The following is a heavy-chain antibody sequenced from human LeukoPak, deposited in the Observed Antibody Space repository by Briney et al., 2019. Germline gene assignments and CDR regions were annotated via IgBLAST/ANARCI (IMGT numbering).Heavy chain of an antibody. CDR3: ARENDYGGNFRYGYFDY. CDR1: GFTFSTYS. J-gene: IGHJ4*02. CDR2: ISSGSSTI. D-gene: IGHD4-23*01. Sequence: PGGSLRLSCAAPGFTFSTYSMNWVRQAPGQGLEWVSYISSGSSTIYSADSVKGRFTISRDNAKNSLYLQMNSLRAEDTAVYYCARENDYGGNFRYGYFDYWGQGTLVTVSS. V-gene: IGHV3-48*01.